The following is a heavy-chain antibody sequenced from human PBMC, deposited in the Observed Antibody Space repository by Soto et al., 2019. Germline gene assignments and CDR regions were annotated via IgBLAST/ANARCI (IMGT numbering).Heavy chain of an antibody. V-gene: IGHV3-21*01. Sequence: GWSLRLSCASSVFTFSSYSMNWVRQAPGKGLEWVSSISSSSSCIYYADSVKGRFTISRDNAKNSLYLQMNSLRAEDTAVYYCARDGAGEQQLVWYYYYGMDVWGQGTTVTVSS. CDR3: ARDGAGEQQLVWYYYYGMDV. CDR2: ISSSSSCI. D-gene: IGHD6-13*01. CDR1: VFTFSSYS. J-gene: IGHJ6*02.